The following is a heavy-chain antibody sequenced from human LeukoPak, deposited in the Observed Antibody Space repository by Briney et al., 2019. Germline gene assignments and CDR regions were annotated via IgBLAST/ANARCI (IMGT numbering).Heavy chain of an antibody. CDR2: ISYVGSNK. D-gene: IGHD6-19*01. J-gene: IGHJ4*02. CDR1: GFTFSSYA. CDR3: AREPYSSGWYSSYYFDY. Sequence: PGGSLRLSCAASGFTFSSYAMHWVRQAPGKGLEWVAVISYVGSNKYYADSVKGRFTISRDNSKNTLYLQMNSLRAEDTAVYYCAREPYSSGWYSSYYFDYWGQGTLVTVSS. V-gene: IGHV3-30-3*01.